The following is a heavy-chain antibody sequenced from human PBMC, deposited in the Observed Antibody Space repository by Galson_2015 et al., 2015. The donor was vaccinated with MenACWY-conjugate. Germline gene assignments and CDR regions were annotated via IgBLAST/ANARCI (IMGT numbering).Heavy chain of an antibody. D-gene: IGHD5-12*01. CDR1: GFTFSSYS. CDR3: ARDMSGYDYPSTLD. CDR2: ISSSSGYI. Sequence: SLRLSCAASGFTFSSYSMNWVRQAPGKGLEWVSSISSSSGYIYYADSVKGRFTISRDNAKNSLYLQMNSLRAEDTAVYYCARDMSGYDYPSTLDWGQGTLVTVSS. J-gene: IGHJ4*02. V-gene: IGHV3-21*01.